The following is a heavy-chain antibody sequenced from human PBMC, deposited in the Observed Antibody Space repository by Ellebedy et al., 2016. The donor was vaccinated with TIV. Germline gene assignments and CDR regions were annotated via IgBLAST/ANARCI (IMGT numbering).Heavy chain of an antibody. Sequence: KVSCKGSGNNFNTWWIGWVRQMPGKGLEWMGLIYPDYSESRYSPYFQGHVTISADKSTNTAFLQWSSLEAADTAMYFCARSQSDYSYRGRDAFDIWGQGTMVTVSS. D-gene: IGHD4-11*01. J-gene: IGHJ3*02. CDR2: IYPDYSES. V-gene: IGHV5-51*01. CDR1: GNNFNTWW. CDR3: ARSQSDYSYRGRDAFDI.